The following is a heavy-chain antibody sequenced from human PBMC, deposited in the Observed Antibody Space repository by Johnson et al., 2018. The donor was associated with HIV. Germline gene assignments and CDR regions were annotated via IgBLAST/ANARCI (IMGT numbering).Heavy chain of an antibody. CDR1: GFTFSSYW. V-gene: IGHV3-7*05. Sequence: VQLVESGGGLVQPGGSLRLSCAASGFTFSSYWMSWVRQAPGKGLEWVSNIKQDGSEKYYVDSVQGRFTISRDNAKNSLYLQMNRLRAEDTALYYCARAPGGSPRAAFDIWGQGTMVTVSS. CDR3: ARAPGGSPRAAFDI. J-gene: IGHJ3*02. CDR2: IKQDGSEK. D-gene: IGHD2-15*01.